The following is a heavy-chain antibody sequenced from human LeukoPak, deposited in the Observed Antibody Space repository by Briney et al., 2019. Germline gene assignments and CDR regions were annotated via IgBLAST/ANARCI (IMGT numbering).Heavy chain of an antibody. CDR3: ARDLVRFGELFFDY. V-gene: IGHV3-53*01. Sequence: GGSLSLSCAASGFTVSSNYMSWVRQAPGKGLEWVSVIYSGGSTYYADSVKGRFTISRDNSKNTLYLQMNSLRAEDTAVYYCARDLVRFGELFFDYWGQGTLVTVSS. D-gene: IGHD3-10*01. CDR2: IYSGGST. J-gene: IGHJ4*02. CDR1: GFTVSSNY.